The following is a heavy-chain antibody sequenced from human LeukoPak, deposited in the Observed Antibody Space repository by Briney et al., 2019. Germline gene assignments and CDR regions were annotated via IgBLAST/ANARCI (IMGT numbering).Heavy chain of an antibody. CDR1: GFTFSDYY. V-gene: IGHV3-11*01. CDR3: ASPYSNYAFDI. Sequence: PGGSLRLSCAASGFTFSDYYMSWIRQAPGKGLEWVSYISSSGSTIYYADSVKGRFTISRDNAKNSLYLQMNGPRAEDTAVYYCASPYSNYAFDIWGQGTMVTVSS. D-gene: IGHD4-11*01. J-gene: IGHJ3*02. CDR2: ISSSGSTI.